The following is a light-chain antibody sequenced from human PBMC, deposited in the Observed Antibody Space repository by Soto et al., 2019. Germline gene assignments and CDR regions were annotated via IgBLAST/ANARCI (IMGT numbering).Light chain of an antibody. CDR1: SSDVGGYNY. J-gene: IGLJ1*01. CDR3: SSYRASSTTHDV. CDR2: DVS. Sequence: QSALTQPASLSGSPGQSITISCTGTSSDVGGYNYVSWYQQHPGKAPKLMIYDVSNRPSGVSNRFSGSKSGNTASLTISGLQAEDEADYYCSSYRASSTTHDVFGPGTKVTVL. V-gene: IGLV2-14*03.